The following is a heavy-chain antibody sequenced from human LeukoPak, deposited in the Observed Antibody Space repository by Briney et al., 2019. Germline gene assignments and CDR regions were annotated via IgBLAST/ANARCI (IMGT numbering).Heavy chain of an antibody. J-gene: IGHJ4*02. Sequence: PSETLSLTCAVYGGSFSGYYWSWIRQPPGKGLEWIGEINHSGSTNYNPSLKSRVTISGDTSKNQFSLKLSSVTAADTAVYYCARAAPMYSSSWSLDYWGQGTLVTVSS. V-gene: IGHV4-34*01. CDR1: GGSFSGYY. CDR3: ARAAPMYSSSWSLDY. D-gene: IGHD6-13*01. CDR2: INHSGST.